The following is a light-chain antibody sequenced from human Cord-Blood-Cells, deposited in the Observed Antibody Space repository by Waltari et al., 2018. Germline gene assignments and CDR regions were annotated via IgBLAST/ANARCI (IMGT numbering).Light chain of an antibody. V-gene: IGKV3-20*01. J-gene: IGKJ2*03. Sequence: EIVLTQSPGTLSLSPGERATLSCRASQSVSSSYLAWYQQKPGQAPRLLIDGASSRATGIPYRFSGSGSGTDFTLTISRLVPEDFAVYYCQQYGSSPPTSFGQGTKLEIK. CDR1: QSVSSSY. CDR3: QQYGSSPPTS. CDR2: GAS.